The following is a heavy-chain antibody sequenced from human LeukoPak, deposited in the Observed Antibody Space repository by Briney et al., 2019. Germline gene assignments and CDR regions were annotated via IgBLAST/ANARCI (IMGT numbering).Heavy chain of an antibody. CDR3: ARDKTLVVVPAAVSYYYYGMDV. CDR2: ISSSSSYI. Sequence: PGGSLRLSCAASGFTFSSYSMNWVRQAPGKGLEWVSSISSSSSYIYYADSVKGRFTISRDNAKNSLYLQMNSLRAEDTAVYYCARDKTLVVVPAAVSYYYYGMDVWGQGTTVTVSS. D-gene: IGHD2-2*01. CDR1: GFTFSSYS. J-gene: IGHJ6*02. V-gene: IGHV3-21*01.